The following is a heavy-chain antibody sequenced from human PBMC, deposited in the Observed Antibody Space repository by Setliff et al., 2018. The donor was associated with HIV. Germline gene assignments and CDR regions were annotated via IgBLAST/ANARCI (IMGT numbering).Heavy chain of an antibody. V-gene: IGHV1-69*10. CDR2: IITVLDIT. D-gene: IGHD3-10*01. CDR1: GGTSYA. CDR3: AGPRGDEAFDI. J-gene: IGHJ3*02. Sequence: WASVKVSCKASGGTSYAINWVRQAPGQGLEWMGQIITVLDITDYAQKFQGRVTITADESTSTMYMELSSLRFDDTAVYYCAGPRGDEAFDIWGQGTMVTVSS.